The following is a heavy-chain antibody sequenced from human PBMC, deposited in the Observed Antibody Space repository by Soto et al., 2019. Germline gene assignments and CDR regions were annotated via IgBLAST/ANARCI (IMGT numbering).Heavy chain of an antibody. CDR2: IYYSGST. Sequence: XETLSLTCTVSGCSISSYYWSWIRQPPGKGLEWIGYIYYSGSTNYNPSLKSRVTISVDTSKNQFSLKLSSVTAADTAVYYCARDKGLYSGYDAWGQGTLVTAPQ. CDR1: GCSISSYY. CDR3: ARDKGLYSGYDA. V-gene: IGHV4-59*01. J-gene: IGHJ5*02. D-gene: IGHD5-12*01.